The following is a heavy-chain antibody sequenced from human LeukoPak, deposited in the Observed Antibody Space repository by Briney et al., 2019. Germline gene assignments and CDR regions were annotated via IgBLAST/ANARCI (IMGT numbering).Heavy chain of an antibody. V-gene: IGHV4-38-2*02. CDR3: AKSGGYGLIDY. CDR2: IYHSGST. Sequence: SETLSLTCTVSGYSISSGYYWGWIRQPPGKGLEWIGSIYHSGSTYYNPSLKGRVTISVDTSKNQISLRLNSVTAADTAIYYCAKSGGYGLIDYWGQGTLVTVSS. D-gene: IGHD1-26*01. CDR1: GYSISSGYY. J-gene: IGHJ4*02.